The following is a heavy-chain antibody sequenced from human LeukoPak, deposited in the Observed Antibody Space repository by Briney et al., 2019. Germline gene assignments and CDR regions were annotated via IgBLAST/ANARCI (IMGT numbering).Heavy chain of an antibody. J-gene: IGHJ4*02. V-gene: IGHV4-34*01. CDR3: ARGLGNLEMATILYYFDY. Sequence: SETLSLTCAVYGGSFSGYYWSWIRRPPGKGLEWIGEINHSGSTNYNPSLKSRVTISVDTSKNQFSLKLSSVTAADTAVYYCARGLGNLEMATILYYFDYWGQGTLVTVSS. CDR1: GGSFSGYY. CDR2: INHSGST. D-gene: IGHD5-24*01.